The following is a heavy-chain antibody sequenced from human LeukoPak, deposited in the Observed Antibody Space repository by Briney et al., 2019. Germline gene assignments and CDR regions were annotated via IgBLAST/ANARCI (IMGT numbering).Heavy chain of an antibody. Sequence: GGSLRLSCAASGFTFSNYAMSWVRQAPGKGLEWVSAISGSGVTTYYADSVKGRFTISRDNPKNTLYLQMNSLRAEDTAVYYCAKDQLTTVTTSFGYWGQGTLVTVSS. V-gene: IGHV3-23*01. CDR2: ISGSGVTT. CDR1: GFTFSNYA. D-gene: IGHD4-11*01. CDR3: AKDQLTTVTTSFGY. J-gene: IGHJ4*02.